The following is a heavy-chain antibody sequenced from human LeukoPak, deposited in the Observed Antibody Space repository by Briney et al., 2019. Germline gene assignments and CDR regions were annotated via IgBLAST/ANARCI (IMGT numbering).Heavy chain of an antibody. D-gene: IGHD5-12*01. J-gene: IGHJ4*02. Sequence: GGSLRLSCAASGFTFSSYAMSWVRQAPGKGLEWVSAISGSGGSTYYADSVKGRFTISRDNSKNTLYLQMNSRRAEDTAVYYCAREASRGYSGYGLFDYWGQGTLVTVSS. CDR2: ISGSGGST. CDR3: AREASRGYSGYGLFDY. V-gene: IGHV3-23*01. CDR1: GFTFSSYA.